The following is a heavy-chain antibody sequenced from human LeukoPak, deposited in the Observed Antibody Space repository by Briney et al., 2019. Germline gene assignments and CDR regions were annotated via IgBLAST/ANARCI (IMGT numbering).Heavy chain of an antibody. D-gene: IGHD3-9*01. V-gene: IGHV4-34*01. J-gene: IGHJ4*02. CDR1: GGSFSGYY. CDR2: VNHSGST. Sequence: SETLSLTCAVYGGSFSGYYWSWIRQPPGKGLEWIGEVNHSGSTNYNPSLKSRVTISVDTSKNQFSLKLSSVTAADTAVYYCARGGGIRYFDYWGQGTLVTVSS. CDR3: ARGGGIRYFDY.